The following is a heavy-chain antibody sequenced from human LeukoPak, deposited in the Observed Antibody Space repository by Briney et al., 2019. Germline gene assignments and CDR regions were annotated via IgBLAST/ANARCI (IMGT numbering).Heavy chain of an antibody. J-gene: IGHJ4*02. V-gene: IGHV3-30*02. CDR1: GFTFSTFP. D-gene: IGHD3-22*01. Sequence: PGGSLRLSCAASGFTFSTFPMHWGRQAPGKGLELVALIQDDGATTNYADSVRGRFTISRDNSKSTVYLQMNSLKPDDTAVYYCATQSITLVVVISPFDYWGQGTLVTVSS. CDR2: IQDDGATT. CDR3: ATQSITLVVVISPFDY.